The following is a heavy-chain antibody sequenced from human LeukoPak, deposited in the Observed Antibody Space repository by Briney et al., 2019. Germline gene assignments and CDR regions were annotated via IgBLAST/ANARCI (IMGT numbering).Heavy chain of an antibody. D-gene: IGHD3-10*01. Sequence: PGGPLRLSCAASGFTFSSYWMTWVRQAPGKGLEWVANINQDGGEKYYVDSVKGRFTISRDNAKNSLYLQMNSLRAEDTAVYYCTRAGLLWYGESKSDYWGQGTLVTVSS. CDR2: INQDGGEK. CDR1: GFTFSSYW. J-gene: IGHJ4*02. V-gene: IGHV3-7*01. CDR3: TRAGLLWYGESKSDY.